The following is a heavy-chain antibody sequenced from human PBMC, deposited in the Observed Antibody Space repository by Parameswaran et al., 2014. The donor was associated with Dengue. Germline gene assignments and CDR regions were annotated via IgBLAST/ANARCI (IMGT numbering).Heavy chain of an antibody. CDR2: ISNDGYT. Sequence: WIRQPPGKGLEWIGYISNDGYTFYSPSLKSRVTISVDTSKNQFSLKLSSVTAADTAVYYCARVGHPLTVAEAGTGWYFDYWGQGTLVTVSS. V-gene: IGHV4-31*02. D-gene: IGHD6-13*01. CDR3: ARVGHPLTVAEAGTGWYFDY. J-gene: IGHJ4*02.